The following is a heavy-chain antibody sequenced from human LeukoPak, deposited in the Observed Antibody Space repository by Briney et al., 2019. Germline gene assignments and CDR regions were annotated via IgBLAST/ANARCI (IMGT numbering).Heavy chain of an antibody. CDR2: IYHSGST. D-gene: IGHD3-22*01. CDR3: ARGTQYYYDSSGYYSAGAFDI. J-gene: IGHJ3*02. CDR1: GGSVGSYS. V-gene: IGHV4-30-2*01. Sequence: PSETLSLTCTVSGGSVGSYSWSWIRQPPGKGLEWIGYIYHSGSTYYNPSLKSRVTISVDRSKNQFSLKLSSVTAADTAVYYCARGTQYYYDSSGYYSAGAFDIWGQGTMVTVSS.